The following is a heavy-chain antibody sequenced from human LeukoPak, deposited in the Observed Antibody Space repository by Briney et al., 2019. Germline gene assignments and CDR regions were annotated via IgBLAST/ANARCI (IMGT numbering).Heavy chain of an antibody. CDR1: GFTFSDYW. CDR2: IKTDGSVT. Sequence: PGGSLRLSCAASGFTFSDYWMHWVRQAPGKGLVWVSHIKTDGSVTDYADPVKGRFTISRDNARNTVYLQMHSLRAEDTAVYYCARDANRSFNHWGQGILVTVSS. CDR3: ARDANRSFNH. J-gene: IGHJ4*02. V-gene: IGHV3-74*01.